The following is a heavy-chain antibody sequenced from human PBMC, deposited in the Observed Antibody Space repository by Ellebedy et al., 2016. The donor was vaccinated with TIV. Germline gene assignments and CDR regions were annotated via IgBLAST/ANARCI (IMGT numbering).Heavy chain of an antibody. D-gene: IGHD3-16*01. CDR2: IHPGDSDT. V-gene: IGHV5-51*01. Sequence: GESLKISXQGSGFSFTSYWISWVRQMPGKGLEWMGIIHPGDSDTRYSPSFQGQVTISVDKSINTAYLQWSSLKASDTAIYYCATKTYHYGWGSYEYYYGMDVWGQGTTVTVSS. CDR1: GFSFTSYW. J-gene: IGHJ6*02. CDR3: ATKTYHYGWGSYEYYYGMDV.